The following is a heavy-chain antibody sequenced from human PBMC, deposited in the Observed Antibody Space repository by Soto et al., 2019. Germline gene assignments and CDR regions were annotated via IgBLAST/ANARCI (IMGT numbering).Heavy chain of an antibody. V-gene: IGHV3-9*01. Sequence: TGGSLRLSCAASGFTFDDYAMHWVRQAPGKGLEWVSGISWNSGSIGYADSVKGRFTISRDNAKNSLYLQMNSLRAEDTALYYCAKDGRSGSYGALDIWGQGTMVTVSS. J-gene: IGHJ3*02. CDR2: ISWNSGSI. CDR3: AKDGRSGSYGALDI. CDR1: GFTFDDYA. D-gene: IGHD1-26*01.